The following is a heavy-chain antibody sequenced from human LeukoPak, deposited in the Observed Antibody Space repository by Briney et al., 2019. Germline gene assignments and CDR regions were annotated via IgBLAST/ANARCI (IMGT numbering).Heavy chain of an antibody. CDR1: GFTFSSYA. CDR3: AKDLSPLYYYYGMDV. V-gene: IGHV3-23*01. CDR2: ISGSGGRT. D-gene: IGHD2/OR15-2a*01. Sequence: GGSLRLSCAASGFTFSSYAMHWVRQAPGKGLEWVSAISGSGGRTYYADSVKGRFTISRDNSKNTLYLQMNSLRAEDTAIYYCAKDLSPLYYYYGMDVWGQGTTVTVSS. J-gene: IGHJ6*02.